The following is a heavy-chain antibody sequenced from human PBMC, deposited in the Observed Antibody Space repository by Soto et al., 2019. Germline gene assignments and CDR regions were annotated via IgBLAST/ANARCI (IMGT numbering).Heavy chain of an antibody. Sequence: PSETLSLTCAVSGGSISSSNWWSWVRQPPGKGLEWIGEIYHSGSTNYNPSLKSRVTISVDKSKNQFSLKLSSVTAADTAVYYCARAPFGTRIAAAVGWFDPWGQGTLVTVSS. CDR1: GGSISSSNW. J-gene: IGHJ5*02. CDR3: ARAPFGTRIAAAVGWFDP. V-gene: IGHV4-4*02. CDR2: IYHSGST. D-gene: IGHD6-13*01.